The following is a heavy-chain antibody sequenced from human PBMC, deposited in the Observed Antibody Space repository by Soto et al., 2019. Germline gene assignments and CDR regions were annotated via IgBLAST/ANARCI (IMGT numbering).Heavy chain of an antibody. J-gene: IGHJ4*02. D-gene: IGHD2-15*01. Sequence: QVQLVQSGAEVKKPGASVKISCKASGDTFTSYYMHWVRQAPGQGLEWMGIINPSGGTSYAQKFPGRVTMTRDTSTSTVYMELSSLRSEDTAVYYCAGVYCSGGSCYGIDYWGQGTLVTVSS. V-gene: IGHV1-46*01. CDR3: AGVYCSGGSCYGIDY. CDR2: INPSGGT. CDR1: GDTFTSYY.